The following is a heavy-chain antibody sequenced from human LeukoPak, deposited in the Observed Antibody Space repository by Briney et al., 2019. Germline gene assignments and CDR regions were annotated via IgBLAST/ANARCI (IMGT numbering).Heavy chain of an antibody. V-gene: IGHV3-21*01. D-gene: IGHD3-3*01. J-gene: IGHJ6*03. CDR3: ARGNYDFWSGYQYYYYMDV. CDR1: GFSFSSYA. CDR2: ISSSSNYI. Sequence: GGSLRLSCAASGFSFSSYAMNWVRQGPGKGLEWVSSISSSSNYIYYVDSVKGRFTISRDNAKNSLYLQMNSLRAEDTAVYYCARGNYDFWSGYQYYYYMDVWGKGTTVTVSS.